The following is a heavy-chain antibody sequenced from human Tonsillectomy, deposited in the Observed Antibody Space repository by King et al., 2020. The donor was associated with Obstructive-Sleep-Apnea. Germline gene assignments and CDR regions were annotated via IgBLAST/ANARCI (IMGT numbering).Heavy chain of an antibody. CDR2: ISYDGSNK. CDR3: AREKDTSWYFDL. Sequence: HVQLVESGGGVVQPGRSLRLSCAASGFTFSSYAMHWVRQAPGKGLEWVAVISYDGSNKYYADSVKGRFTISRDNSKNTLYLQMNSLRAEDTAVYYCAREKDTSWYFDLWGRGTLVTVSS. V-gene: IGHV3-30*04. D-gene: IGHD5-18*01. CDR1: GFTFSSYA. J-gene: IGHJ2*01.